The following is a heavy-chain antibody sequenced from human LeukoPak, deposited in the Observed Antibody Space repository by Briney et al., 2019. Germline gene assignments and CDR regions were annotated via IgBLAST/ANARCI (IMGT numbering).Heavy chain of an antibody. Sequence: GGSLRLSCAASGFTVSSNYMSWVRQAPGKGLEWVSVIYSGGSTYYADSVKGRFTISRDNSKNTLYLQMNSLRAEDTAVYYCARERFAVAGANWVYWGQGTLVTVSS. D-gene: IGHD6-19*01. J-gene: IGHJ4*02. CDR2: IYSGGST. V-gene: IGHV3-53*01. CDR3: ARERFAVAGANWVY. CDR1: GFTVSSNY.